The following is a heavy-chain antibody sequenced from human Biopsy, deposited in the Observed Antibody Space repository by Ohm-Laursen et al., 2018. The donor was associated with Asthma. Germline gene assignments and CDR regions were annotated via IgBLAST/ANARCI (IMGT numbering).Heavy chain of an antibody. CDR1: GFSFSNYG. D-gene: IGHD1-26*01. CDR2: ISFDGTNR. V-gene: IGHV3-30*18. J-gene: IGHJ4*02. Sequence: SLRLSCAASGFSFSNYGMHWVRQAPGKGLDWVAVISFDGTNRNYTNSVKGRFTISRDNSRNTLHLEMNSLRAEDTAVYFCAKEVFPGWELRRGPDSWGQGTLVTVSS. CDR3: AKEVFPGWELRRGPDS.